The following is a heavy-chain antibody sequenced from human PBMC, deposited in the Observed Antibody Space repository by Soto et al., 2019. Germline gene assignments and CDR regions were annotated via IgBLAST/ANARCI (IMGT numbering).Heavy chain of an antibody. CDR3: ARGVSSGVTNWFDP. CDR2: ISYDGSNK. J-gene: IGHJ5*02. CDR1: GFTFSSYA. D-gene: IGHD6-25*01. Sequence: ESGGGVVQPGRSLRLSCAASGFTFSSYAMHWVRQAPGKGLEWVAVISYDGSNKYYADSVKGRFTISRDNSKNTLYLQMNSLRAEDTAVYYCARGVSSGVTNWFDPWGQGTLVTVSS. V-gene: IGHV3-30-3*01.